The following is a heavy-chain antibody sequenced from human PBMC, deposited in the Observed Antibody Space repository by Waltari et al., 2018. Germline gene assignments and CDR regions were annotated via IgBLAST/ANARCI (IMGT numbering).Heavy chain of an antibody. CDR3: ARSYDSRYYFDY. Sequence: QVQLQESGPGLVKPSETLSLTCTVSGGSISSYYWSWIRQPPGKGREWIGYIYYSGSTKYNPSLNSRVTISGDTSKNQFSLKLSAVTAADTAVYYCARSYDSRYYFDYWGQGTLVTVSS. J-gene: IGHJ4*02. CDR2: IYYSGST. V-gene: IGHV4-59*01. CDR1: GGSISSYY. D-gene: IGHD5-12*01.